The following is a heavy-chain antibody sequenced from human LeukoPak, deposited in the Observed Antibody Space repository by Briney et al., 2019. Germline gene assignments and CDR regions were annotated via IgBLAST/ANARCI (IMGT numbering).Heavy chain of an antibody. V-gene: IGHV3-21*01. CDR1: GFTFSSYS. Sequence: GGSLRLSCAASGFTFSSYSMNWVRQAPGEGLEWVSSISSSSSYIYYADSVKGRFTISRDNAKNSLYLQMNSLRAEDTAVYYCARDRDCSSTSCYEYYYYYYMDVWGKGTTVTISS. J-gene: IGHJ6*03. D-gene: IGHD2-2*01. CDR3: ARDRDCSSTSCYEYYYYYYMDV. CDR2: ISSSSSYI.